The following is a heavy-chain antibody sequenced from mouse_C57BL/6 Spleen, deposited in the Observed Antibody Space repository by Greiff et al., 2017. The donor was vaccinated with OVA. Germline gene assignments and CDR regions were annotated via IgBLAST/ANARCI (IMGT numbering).Heavy chain of an antibody. CDR3: AREGGAYYFDY. CDR1: GYAFSSYW. J-gene: IGHJ2*01. Sequence: VQLQQSGAELVKPGASVKISCKASGYAFSSYWMNWVKQRPGKGLEWIGQIYPGDGDTNYNGKFTGKAPLTADKSSSTAYMQLSSLTSEDSAVYFCAREGGAYYFDYWGQGTTLTVTS. CDR2: IYPGDGDT. D-gene: IGHD1-1*02. V-gene: IGHV1-80*01.